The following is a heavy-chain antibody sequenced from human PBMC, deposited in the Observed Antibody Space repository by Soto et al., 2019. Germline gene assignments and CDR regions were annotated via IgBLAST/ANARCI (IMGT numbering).Heavy chain of an antibody. V-gene: IGHV1-46*01. Sequence: ASVKVSCKASGYTFTSYYMHWVRQAPGQGLEWMGIINPSGGSTSYAQKFQGRVTMTRDTSTSTVYMELSSLRSEDTAVYYCAREAGGEVRFLEWLSNYYYYYGMDVWGQGTTVTVSS. CDR1: GYTFTSYY. CDR2: INPSGGST. J-gene: IGHJ6*02. CDR3: AREAGGEVRFLEWLSNYYYYYGMDV. D-gene: IGHD3-3*01.